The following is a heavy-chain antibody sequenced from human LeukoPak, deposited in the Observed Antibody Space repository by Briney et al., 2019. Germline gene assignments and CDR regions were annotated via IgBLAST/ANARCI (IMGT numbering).Heavy chain of an antibody. CDR3: ARVWLASFDY. CDR2: IKQDGSED. J-gene: IGHJ4*02. CDR1: GFTFSSYW. Sequence: GGSLRLSCAASGFTFSSYWMSWVRQAPGKGLEWVANIKQDGSEDSYVDSVKGRFTISRDNAKNSLYLQMNSLRAEDTALYYCARVWLASFDYWGQGTLVTVSS. D-gene: IGHD3-10*01. V-gene: IGHV3-7*01.